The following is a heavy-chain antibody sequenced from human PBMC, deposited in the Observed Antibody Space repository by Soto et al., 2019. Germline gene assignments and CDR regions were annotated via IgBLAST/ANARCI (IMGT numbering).Heavy chain of an antibody. CDR2: IWYDGSNK. CDR3: AGFGRGSQLYYYGMDV. Sequence: PGGSLRLSCAASGFTFSSYGMHWVRQAPGKGLEWVAVIWYDGSNKYYADSVKGRFTISRDNSKNTLYLQMNSLRAEDTAVYYCAGFGRGSQLYYYGMDVRGQGTTVTVSS. J-gene: IGHJ6*02. D-gene: IGHD1-1*01. V-gene: IGHV3-33*01. CDR1: GFTFSSYG.